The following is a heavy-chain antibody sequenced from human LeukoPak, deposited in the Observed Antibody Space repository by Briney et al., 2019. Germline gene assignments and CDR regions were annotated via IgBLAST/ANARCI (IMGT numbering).Heavy chain of an antibody. Sequence: GGSLRLSCAASGFTFSAYGMNRVRQAPGTGLEWLSFINGGSTTIHYADSLKGRFTISRDNAKNSVHLQMNSLRAEDSAMYYCARDKGWGLVYWGQGILVTVSS. V-gene: IGHV3-48*01. CDR3: ARDKGWGLVY. D-gene: IGHD6-19*01. CDR1: GFTFSAYG. CDR2: INGGSTTI. J-gene: IGHJ4*02.